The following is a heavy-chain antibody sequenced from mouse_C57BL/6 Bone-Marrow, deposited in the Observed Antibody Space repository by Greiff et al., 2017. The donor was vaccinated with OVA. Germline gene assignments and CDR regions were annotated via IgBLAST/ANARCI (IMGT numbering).Heavy chain of an antibody. J-gene: IGHJ3*01. Sequence: EVQLKESGGGLVQPGGSLKLSCAASGFTFSDYYMYWVRQTPEKRLEWVAYISNGGGSTYYPDTVKGRFTISRDNAKNTLYLQMSRLKSEDTAMYYCARHDTSGFAYWGQGTLVTVSA. V-gene: IGHV5-12*01. CDR1: GFTFSDYY. CDR3: ARHDTSGFAY. CDR2: ISNGGGST.